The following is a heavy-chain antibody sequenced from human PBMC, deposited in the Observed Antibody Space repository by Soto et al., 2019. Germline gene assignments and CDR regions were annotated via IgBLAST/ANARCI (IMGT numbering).Heavy chain of an antibody. V-gene: IGHV4-61*01. CDR3: ARTRDFWSGNDAFEI. Sequence: SETLSLTCTVSGGSVSSGSYYWSWIRQPPGKGLEWIGYMYYSGSTNYNPSLKGRVTISLDTSKNQFSLKLSSVTAADTAVYFCARTRDFWSGNDAFEIWGQGTMVTVSS. CDR1: GGSVSSGSYY. D-gene: IGHD3-3*01. J-gene: IGHJ3*02. CDR2: MYYSGST.